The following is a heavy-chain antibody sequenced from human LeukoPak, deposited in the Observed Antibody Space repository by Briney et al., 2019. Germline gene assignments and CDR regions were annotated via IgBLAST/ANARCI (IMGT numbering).Heavy chain of an antibody. V-gene: IGHV1-18*01. CDR3: ARDDYSNPYYYYGMDV. CDR1: GYTFTSYG. D-gene: IGHD4-11*01. CDR2: ISAYNGNT. Sequence: GASVKVSCKASGYTFTSYGISWVRQAPGQGLEWMGWISAYNGNTNYAQKLQGRVTMTTDTSTSTAYMELRSLRSDDTAVYYCARDDYSNPYYYYGMDVWGQGTTVTVSS. J-gene: IGHJ6*02.